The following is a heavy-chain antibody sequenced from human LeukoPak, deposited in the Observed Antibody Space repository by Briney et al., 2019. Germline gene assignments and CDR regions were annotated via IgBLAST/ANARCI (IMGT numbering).Heavy chain of an antibody. CDR1: GGSFRGYY. J-gene: IGHJ4*02. CDR3: ARAPPGRPFDY. CDR2: ISHNAGP. Sequence: PSETLSLTCGVSGGSFRGYYWTWIRQPPGKGLEWTGEISHNAGPNYNPSLKSRVTISIDTPKNQCSLKMNSVTAADTAVYYCARAPPGRPFDYWGQGTLVTVSS. D-gene: IGHD6-6*01. V-gene: IGHV4-34*01.